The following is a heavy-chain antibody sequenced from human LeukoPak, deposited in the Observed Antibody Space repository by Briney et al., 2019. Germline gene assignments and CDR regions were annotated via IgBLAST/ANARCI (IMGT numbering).Heavy chain of an antibody. J-gene: IGHJ4*02. CDR1: GFTFSSYS. V-gene: IGHV3-48*01. CDR3: ARDMKGGYLNY. D-gene: IGHD3-22*01. Sequence: GGSLRLSCAASGFTFSSYSMNWVRQAPGKGLEWVSYISSSSTIYYADSVKGRFTISRDNSKNTLYLQMNSLRAEDTAVYYCARDMKGGYLNYWGQGTLVTVSS. CDR2: ISSSSTI.